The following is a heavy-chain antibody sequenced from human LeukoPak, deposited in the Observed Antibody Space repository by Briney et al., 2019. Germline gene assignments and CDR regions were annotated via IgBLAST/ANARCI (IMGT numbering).Heavy chain of an antibody. Sequence: PSETLSLTCTVSVGSISSHLWSWIRQPPGKGLEWIGYILYSGNTNYNPSLKSRVTMSVDTSENQFSLRLSSVTAADTAMYYCARDIVDGRNPGNRFDPRGQGTLVTVSS. CDR1: VGSISSHL. D-gene: IGHD2-15*01. CDR2: ILYSGNT. J-gene: IGHJ5*02. CDR3: ARDIVDGRNPGNRFDP. V-gene: IGHV4-59*11.